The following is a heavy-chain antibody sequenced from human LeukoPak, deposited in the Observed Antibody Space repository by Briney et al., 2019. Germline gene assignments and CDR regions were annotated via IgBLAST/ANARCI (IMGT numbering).Heavy chain of an antibody. V-gene: IGHV3-30-3*01. D-gene: IGHD2-15*01. Sequence: GRSLRLSCAASGFTFSSYAMHWVRQAPGKGLEWVAVISYDGSNKYYADSVKGRFTISRDNSKNTLYLQMNSLRAEDTAVYYCAREWGVVVAATYFDYWGQGTLVTVSS. CDR2: ISYDGSNK. CDR1: GFTFSSYA. J-gene: IGHJ4*02. CDR3: AREWGVVVAATYFDY.